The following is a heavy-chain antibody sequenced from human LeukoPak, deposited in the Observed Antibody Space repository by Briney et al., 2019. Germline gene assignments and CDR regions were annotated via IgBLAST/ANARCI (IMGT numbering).Heavy chain of an antibody. CDR2: MHEYGSQI. Sequence: GGSLRLSCVVSGFDFSGFSMSWVRQAPGKGLEWVAIMHEYGSQIFYVDSVKGRFIISRDNSKNTLYLQMNSLRAEDTAVYYCTHGSMYQLDYWGREPWSPSPQ. V-gene: IGHV3-7*03. J-gene: IGHJ4*02. CDR3: THGSMYQLDY. CDR1: GFDFSGFS. D-gene: IGHD2-2*01.